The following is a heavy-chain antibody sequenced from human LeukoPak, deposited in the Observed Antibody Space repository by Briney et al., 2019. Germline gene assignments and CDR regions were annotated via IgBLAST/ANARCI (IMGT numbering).Heavy chain of an antibody. J-gene: IGHJ4*02. V-gene: IGHV1-18*01. CDR3: ARDQCSSTRCYVGEGILDY. CDR2: ISGYNDNT. CDR1: GYIFSHYG. D-gene: IGHD2-2*01. Sequence: GASVKVSCKTSGYIFSHYGISWVRQAPGQGPEWLGWISGYNDNTNYGERVQGRVTMTTDAATSTVYMELRSLRSDDTAVYYCARDQCSSTRCYVGEGILDYWGQGTLVTVSS.